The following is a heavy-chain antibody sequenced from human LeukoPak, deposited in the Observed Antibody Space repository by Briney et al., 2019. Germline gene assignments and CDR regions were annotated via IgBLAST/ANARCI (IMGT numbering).Heavy chain of an antibody. CDR2: INPSGGST. D-gene: IGHD2-2*01. Sequence: ASVKVSCKASGYTFTSYYMHWVRQAPGQGLEWMGIINPSGGSTSYAQKFQGRVTMTRDTSISTAYMELSRLRSDDTAVYYCARPQLPFRYGMDVWGQGTTVTVSS. CDR3: ARPQLPFRYGMDV. V-gene: IGHV1-46*01. CDR1: GYTFTSYY. J-gene: IGHJ6*02.